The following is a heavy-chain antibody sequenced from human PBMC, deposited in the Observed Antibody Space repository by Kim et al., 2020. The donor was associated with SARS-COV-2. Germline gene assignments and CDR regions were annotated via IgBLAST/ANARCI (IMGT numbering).Heavy chain of an antibody. CDR3: AREAWIQLWGDAFDI. V-gene: IGHV4-34*01. D-gene: IGHD5-18*01. Sequence: SETLSLTCAVYGGSFSGYYWSWIRQPPGKGLEWIGEINHSGSTNYNPSLKSRVTISVDTSKNQFSLKLSSVTAADTAVYYCAREAWIQLWGDAFDIWGQGTMVTVSS. J-gene: IGHJ3*02. CDR1: GGSFSGYY. CDR2: INHSGST.